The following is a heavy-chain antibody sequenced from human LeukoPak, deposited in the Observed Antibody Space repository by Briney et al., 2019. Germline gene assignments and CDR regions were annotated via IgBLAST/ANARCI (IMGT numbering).Heavy chain of an antibody. CDR2: INTGNGNT. Sequence: ASVTVSCKASGYTFTHYAMHWVRQAPGQSLEWMGWINTGNGNTKYSQKFQGRVTLTRDTSANTAYMEVTSLRSEDTAVYYCATRSASSYGGVFDFWGQGSLVIVSS. J-gene: IGHJ4*02. CDR1: GYTFTHYA. CDR3: ATRSASSYGGVFDF. D-gene: IGHD3-16*01. V-gene: IGHV1-3*04.